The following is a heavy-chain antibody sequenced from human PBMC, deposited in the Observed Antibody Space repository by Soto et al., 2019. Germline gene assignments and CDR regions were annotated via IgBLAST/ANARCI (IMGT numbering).Heavy chain of an antibody. V-gene: IGHV5-51*01. D-gene: IGHD2-2*03. J-gene: IGHJ3*02. CDR2: IYPGDSDT. CDR3: ARRLGYCSSTSCYVGAFDI. CDR1: GYSFTSYW. Sequence: HGESLKISCKGSGYSFTSYWIGWVRQMPGKGLEWMGIIYPGDSDTRYSPSFQGQVTISADKSISTAYLQWSSLKASDTAMYYCARRLGYCSSTSCYVGAFDIWGQGTMVTVSS.